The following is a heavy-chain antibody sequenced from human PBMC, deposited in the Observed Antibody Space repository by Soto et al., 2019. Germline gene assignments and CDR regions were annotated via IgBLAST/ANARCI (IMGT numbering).Heavy chain of an antibody. J-gene: IGHJ4*02. D-gene: IGHD6-13*01. CDR2: ISGYNGDT. Sequence: QVQLVQSGAEVKKPGASVKVSCKASGYTFTSYGISWVRQAPGQGLEWMGWISGYNGDTNYAQKLQGRVTMTTDTTTNTAYMELRSLRSDDTAVYYCARAPQTVAGAGIWYWGQGTLVTVSS. CDR1: GYTFTSYG. CDR3: ARAPQTVAGAGIWY. V-gene: IGHV1-18*04.